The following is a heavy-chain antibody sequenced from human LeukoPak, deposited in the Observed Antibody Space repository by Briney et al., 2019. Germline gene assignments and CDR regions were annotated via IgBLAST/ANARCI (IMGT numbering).Heavy chain of an antibody. CDR2: IFYSGST. CDR3: ARLLRGIYGDYFDY. V-gene: IGHV4-39*07. J-gene: IGHJ4*02. CDR1: GGSISTSNYY. D-gene: IGHD4-17*01. Sequence: SETLSLTCTVSGGSISTSNYYWGWIRQPPGKGLEWIGNIFYSGSTYYSPSLRSRVTISLDTSRNQFSLKLSSVTAADTAVYYCARLLRGIYGDYFDYWGQGTLVTVSS.